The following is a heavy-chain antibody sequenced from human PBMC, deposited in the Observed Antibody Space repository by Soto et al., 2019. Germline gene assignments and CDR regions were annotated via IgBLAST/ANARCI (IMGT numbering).Heavy chain of an antibody. D-gene: IGHD2-21*02. V-gene: IGHV3-23*01. Sequence: DVQLLESGGGLVQPGGSLRLSCAASGFTVGNYGINWVRQAPGKGLEWVSGISGGGGSTYYADSVKGRFTVSRDPSKTTVFIEMNTLRADETAVYYWAKGFIVVVTVLRPDDAFEVWGQRTLVTVFS. J-gene: IGHJ3*01. CDR3: AKGFIVVVTVLRPDDAFEV. CDR2: ISGGGGST. CDR1: GFTVGNYG.